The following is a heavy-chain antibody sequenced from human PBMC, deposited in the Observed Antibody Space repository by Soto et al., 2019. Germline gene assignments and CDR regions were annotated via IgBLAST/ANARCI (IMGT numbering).Heavy chain of an antibody. J-gene: IGHJ6*02. V-gene: IGHV1-18*01. CDR1: AYSYTSYG. CDR2: ISAYNGQT. CDR3: ARDTRKELWAEGLNAMDV. Sequence: QVQLVQSGPEVKKPGASVNVSCKASAYSYTSYGISWVRQAPGQGLEWMGWISAYNGQTNYAQKFRGRVTFTTDASTSTAFMQLRSLRSHDTAMYYCARDTRKELWAEGLNAMDVWGQGTTVTV. D-gene: IGHD3-16*01.